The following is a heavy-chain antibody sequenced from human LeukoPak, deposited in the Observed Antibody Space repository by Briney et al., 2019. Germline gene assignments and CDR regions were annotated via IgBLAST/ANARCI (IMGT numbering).Heavy chain of an antibody. CDR2: IKQDGSDK. CDR3: AKVGPVDAFDI. CDR1: GCTFTKYW. J-gene: IGHJ3*02. V-gene: IGHV3-7*03. Sequence: GGSLRLSCAASGCTFTKYWMTWVRQAPGKGLEWVGNIKQDGSDKNYMDSVKGRFTISRDNTKNSVYLQMSSLRAEDTAVYYCAKVGPVDAFDIWGQGTMVTVSS.